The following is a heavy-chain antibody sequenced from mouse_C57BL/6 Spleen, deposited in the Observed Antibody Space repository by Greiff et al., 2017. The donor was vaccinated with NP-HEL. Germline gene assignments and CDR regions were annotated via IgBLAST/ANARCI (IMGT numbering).Heavy chain of an antibody. D-gene: IGHD1-1*01. CDR1: GYTFTSYW. CDR3: ARPDYYGSSYKSFDY. J-gene: IGHJ2*01. Sequence: QVQLQQSGPELVKPGASVKLSCKASGYTFTSYWMQWVKQRPGQGLEWIGEIDPSDSYTNYNQKFKGKATLTVDTSSSTAYMQLSSLTSEDSAVYYCARPDYYGSSYKSFDYWGQGTTLTVSS. CDR2: IDPSDSYT. V-gene: IGHV1-50*01.